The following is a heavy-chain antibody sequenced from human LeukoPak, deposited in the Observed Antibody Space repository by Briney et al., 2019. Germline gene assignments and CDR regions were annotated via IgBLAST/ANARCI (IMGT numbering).Heavy chain of an antibody. J-gene: IGHJ4*02. CDR2: ISGSGDNT. Sequence: GGSLRLSCAASGLTFSSYAMSWVRQAPGKGLEWVSAISGSGDNTYYADSVKGRFTISRDNSKNTLYLHMNSLRAEDTAVYYCAKGPVRGVFYWGQGTLVTVSS. D-gene: IGHD3-10*01. CDR1: GLTFSSYA. V-gene: IGHV3-23*01. CDR3: AKGPVRGVFY.